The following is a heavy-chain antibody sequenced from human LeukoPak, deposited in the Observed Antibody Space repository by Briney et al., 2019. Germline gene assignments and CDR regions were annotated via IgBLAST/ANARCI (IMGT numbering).Heavy chain of an antibody. D-gene: IGHD3-16*01. J-gene: IGHJ3*02. CDR2: IYHSGST. Sequence: SETLSLTCAVSGGSISSGGYSWSWIRQPPGKGLEWIGYIYHSGSTYYNPSLKSRVTISVDTSKNQFSLKLSSVTAADTAVYYCARGLRWGAFDIWGQGTMVTVSS. V-gene: IGHV4-30-2*01. CDR3: ARGLRWGAFDI. CDR1: GGSISSGGYS.